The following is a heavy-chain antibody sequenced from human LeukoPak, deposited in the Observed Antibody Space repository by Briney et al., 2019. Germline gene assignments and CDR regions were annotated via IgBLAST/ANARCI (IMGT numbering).Heavy chain of an antibody. J-gene: IGHJ4*02. CDR3: AREDGGNSDYFDY. Sequence: GGPLRLSCAASGFPFSSYWMHWVRQAPGKGLGWVSRINSEGSSTSYADSVKGRFTISRDNAKNTLYLQMNSLRAEDTAVYYCAREDGGNSDYFDYWGQGTLVTVS. CDR2: INSEGSST. V-gene: IGHV3-74*01. CDR1: GFPFSSYW. D-gene: IGHD4-23*01.